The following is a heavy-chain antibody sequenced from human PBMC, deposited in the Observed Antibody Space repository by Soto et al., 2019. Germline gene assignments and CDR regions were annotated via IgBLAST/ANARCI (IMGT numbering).Heavy chain of an antibody. CDR1: GGTFSSYA. Sequence: QVQLVQSGAEVKKPGSSVKVSCKASGGTFSSYAISWVRQAPGQGLEWMGGIIPIFGTANYAQKFQGRVTITADKSTRTAYMELSSLRSEDTAVYYCARGTGPRYYSSYGMDVWGQGTTVTVSS. V-gene: IGHV1-69*06. CDR3: ARGTGPRYYSSYGMDV. J-gene: IGHJ6*02. CDR2: IIPIFGTA.